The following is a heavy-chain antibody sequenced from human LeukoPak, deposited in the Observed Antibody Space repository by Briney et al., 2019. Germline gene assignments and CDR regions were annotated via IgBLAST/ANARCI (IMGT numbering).Heavy chain of an antibody. V-gene: IGHV3-66*01. Sequence: PGGSLRLSCAVSGFTVSSNYMGWVRQAPGKGLEWVSVIYSGGDTYYADSVKGRFTISRDNSKNMIYLEMSSLKAEDTAVYYCAKERSLEIAVAGTIFDHWGQGTLVTVSS. CDR2: IYSGGDT. CDR1: GFTVSSNY. CDR3: AKERSLEIAVAGTIFDH. D-gene: IGHD6-19*01. J-gene: IGHJ4*02.